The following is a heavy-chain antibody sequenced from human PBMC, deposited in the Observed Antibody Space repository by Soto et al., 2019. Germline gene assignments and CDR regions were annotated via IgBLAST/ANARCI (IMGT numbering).Heavy chain of an antibody. D-gene: IGHD3-16*01. CDR1: GASISGFY. V-gene: IGHV4-4*07. CDR3: VRDGTKTLRDWFDP. Sequence: SETLSLTCTVSGASISGFYWSWIRKSAGKGLEWIERIYATGTTDYNPSLKSRVMMSVDTSRKQFPLKLRSVTAADTAVYYCVRDGTKTLRDWFDPWGQGALVTVSS. CDR2: IYATGTT. J-gene: IGHJ5*02.